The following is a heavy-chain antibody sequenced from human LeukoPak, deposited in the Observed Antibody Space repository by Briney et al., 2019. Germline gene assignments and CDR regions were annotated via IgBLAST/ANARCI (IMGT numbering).Heavy chain of an antibody. J-gene: IGHJ2*01. D-gene: IGHD2-2*01. CDR1: GFTFSSYW. CDR3: ASIYMGYCSSTSCCVHWYFDL. CDR2: IKQDESEK. Sequence: PGGSLRLSCAASGFTFSSYWMSWVRQAPGKGLEWVANIKQDESEKYYVDSVKGRFTISRDNAKNSLYLQMNSLRAEDTAVYYCASIYMGYCSSTSCCVHWYFDLWGRGTLVTVSS. V-gene: IGHV3-7*01.